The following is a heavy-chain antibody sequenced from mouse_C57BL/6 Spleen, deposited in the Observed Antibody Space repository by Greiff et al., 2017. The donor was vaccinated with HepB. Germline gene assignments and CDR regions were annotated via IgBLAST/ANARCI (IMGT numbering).Heavy chain of an antibody. V-gene: IGHV2-2*01. Sequence: VQLQQPGPGLVQPSQSLSITCTVSGFSLTSYGVHWVRQSPGKGLEWLGVIWSGGSTDYNAAFISRLSISKDNSKSQVFFKMNSLQADDTAIYYCARNQVTNAMDYWGQGTSVTVSS. J-gene: IGHJ4*01. CDR1: GFSLTSYG. CDR3: ARNQVTNAMDY. D-gene: IGHD2-2*01. CDR2: IWSGGST.